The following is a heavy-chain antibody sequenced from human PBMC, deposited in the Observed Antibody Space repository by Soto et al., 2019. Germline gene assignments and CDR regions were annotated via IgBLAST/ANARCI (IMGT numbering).Heavy chain of an antibody. CDR2: IYYSGST. CDR1: GGSVSSGSYY. J-gene: IGHJ5*02. CDR3: ARDGESIAAAGPSNWFDP. D-gene: IGHD6-13*01. Sequence: PSETLSLTCTVSGGSVSSGSYYWSWIRQPPGKGLEWIGYIYYSGSTNYNPSLKSRVTISVDTSKNQFSLKLSSVTAADTAVYYCARDGESIAAAGPSNWFDPWGQGTLVTVSS. V-gene: IGHV4-61*01.